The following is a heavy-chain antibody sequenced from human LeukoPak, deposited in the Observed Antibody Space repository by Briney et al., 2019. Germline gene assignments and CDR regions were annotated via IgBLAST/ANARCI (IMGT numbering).Heavy chain of an antibody. V-gene: IGHV3-30-3*01. D-gene: IGHD3-10*01. CDR2: ISYDGVIK. J-gene: IGHJ6*03. Sequence: GGSLRLSCAASGFTFDTYAMHWVRQAPGKGLEWVAVISYDGVIKYYTDSVKGRFTVSRDNSRNTLYLQMNSLRAEDTAVYYCAKDSGRFPYDYYYMDVWGKGTTVTVSS. CDR1: GFTFDTYA. CDR3: AKDSGRFPYDYYYMDV.